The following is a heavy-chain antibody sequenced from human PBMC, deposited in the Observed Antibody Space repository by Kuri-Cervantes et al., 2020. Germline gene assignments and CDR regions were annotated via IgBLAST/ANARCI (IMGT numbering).Heavy chain of an antibody. J-gene: IGHJ5*02. Sequence: GSLRLSCNVSGGSISSYYWSWIRQSPGRGLEWIGYIYYSGSTNYNPSLQSRVTMSVDKSKNQFSLMLSSVTAADTAIYYCVAEGGMVVAATPGWFDPWGQGILVTVSS. CDR3: VAEGGMVVAATPGWFDP. V-gene: IGHV4-59*04. CDR1: GGSISSYY. CDR2: IYYSGST. D-gene: IGHD2-15*01.